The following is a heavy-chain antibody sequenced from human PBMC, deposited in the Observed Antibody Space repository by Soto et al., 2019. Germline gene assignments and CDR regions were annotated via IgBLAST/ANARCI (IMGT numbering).Heavy chain of an antibody. CDR1: GYTFTGYY. J-gene: IGHJ6*03. V-gene: IGHV1-2*04. CDR3: ARSELYAFSMDV. Sequence: ASVKVSCKASGYTFTGYYMHWVRQAPGQGLEWMGWINPNSGGTNYAQKFQGWVTMTRDTSISTAYMELSRLRSDDTAVYYCARSELYAFSMDVWGKGTTLTVSS. CDR2: INPNSGGT. D-gene: IGHD3-3*01.